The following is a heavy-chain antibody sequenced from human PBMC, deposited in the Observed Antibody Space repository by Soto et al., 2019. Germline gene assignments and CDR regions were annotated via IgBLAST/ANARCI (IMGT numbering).Heavy chain of an antibody. CDR1: GYSFTSYW. J-gene: IGHJ6*03. CDR3: ARVLWFGELAPYYMDV. CDR2: IYPGDSDT. V-gene: IGHV5-51*01. D-gene: IGHD3-10*01. Sequence: GESLKISCKGSGYSFTSYWIGWVRQMPGKGREWIGIIYPGDSDTRYSPSFQGQLTILPAKSISTACLPWSSLQASDTAMYYCARVLWFGELAPYYMDVWRKGTTVTVS.